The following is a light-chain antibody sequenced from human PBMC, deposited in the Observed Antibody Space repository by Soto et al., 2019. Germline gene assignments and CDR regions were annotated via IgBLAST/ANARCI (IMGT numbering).Light chain of an antibody. Sequence: EIVLTQSPGTLSLSPGERATLSCRASQSVSSSYLAWYQQKPGQAPRLLIYGASSRATGIPDRVSGSGSGTDFTLTISRLEPEDFAVYYCQQHCSSPWTFGQGTKVEI. CDR3: QQHCSSPWT. J-gene: IGKJ1*01. CDR1: QSVSSSY. V-gene: IGKV3-20*01. CDR2: GAS.